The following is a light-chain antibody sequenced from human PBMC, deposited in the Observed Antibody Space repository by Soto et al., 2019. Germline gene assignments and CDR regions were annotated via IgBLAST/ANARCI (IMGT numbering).Light chain of an antibody. V-gene: IGKV3-20*01. Sequence: EMMLTQSPGTLSLSPGERATLSCRASQSVSSSYLAWNQQKTGQAPRLLIYGASSRATGIPDRFSGSGSGTDFTLTISRLEPEDFAVYYCQQYGRSPFTFGPGTKVDIK. J-gene: IGKJ3*01. CDR1: QSVSSSY. CDR3: QQYGRSPFT. CDR2: GAS.